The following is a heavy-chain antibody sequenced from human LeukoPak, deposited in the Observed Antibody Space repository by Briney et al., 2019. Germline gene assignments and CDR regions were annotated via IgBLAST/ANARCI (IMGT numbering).Heavy chain of an antibody. CDR1: GFTFGDYA. Sequence: PGGSLRLSCTASGFTFGDYAMSWFRQAPGKGLEWVGFISSKGYGGTTEYAASVKGRFIISRDDSKSIAYLQMNSLKTEDTAMYYCTTDPHEYYYGSGSYSDYWGQGTLVTVSS. J-gene: IGHJ4*02. V-gene: IGHV3-49*03. CDR3: TTDPHEYYYGSGSYSDY. D-gene: IGHD3-10*01. CDR2: ISSKGYGGTT.